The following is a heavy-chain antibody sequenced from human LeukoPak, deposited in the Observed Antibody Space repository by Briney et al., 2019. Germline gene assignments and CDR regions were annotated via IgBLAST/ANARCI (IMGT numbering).Heavy chain of an antibody. V-gene: IGHV4-39*01. J-gene: IGHJ4*02. CDR2: IYYSGIT. D-gene: IGHD2/OR15-2a*01. Sequence: SETLSLTCTVSGGSVSSRSYYWGWIRQPPGKGLEWIGSIYYSGITYYSPSLKSRVTISVDTSKNQFSLKLTSVTAADTAVYYCARTYMDYLPRWGQGTLVTVSS. CDR3: ARTYMDYLPR. CDR1: GGSVSSRSYY.